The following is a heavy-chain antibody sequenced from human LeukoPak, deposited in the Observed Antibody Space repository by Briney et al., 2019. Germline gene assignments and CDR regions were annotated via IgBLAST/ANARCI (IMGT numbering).Heavy chain of an antibody. J-gene: IGHJ3*02. CDR1: GGTFSSYA. V-gene: IGHV1-69*13. CDR3: ARDWGGYCSSTSCYIPSDDAFDI. Sequence: SVKVSCKASGGTFSSYAISWVRQAPGQGLEWMGGIIPIFSTANYAQKFQGRVTITADESTSTAYMELSSLRSEDTAVYYCARDWGGYCSSTSCYIPSDDAFDIWGQGTMVTVSS. CDR2: IIPIFSTA. D-gene: IGHD2-2*02.